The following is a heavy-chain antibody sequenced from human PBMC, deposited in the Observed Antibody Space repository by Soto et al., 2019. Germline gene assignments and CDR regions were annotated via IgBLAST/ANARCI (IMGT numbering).Heavy chain of an antibody. CDR2: ISNDGSTK. V-gene: IGHV3-30*18. J-gene: IGHJ4*02. CDR1: GLTFSIYG. Sequence: QVQLVESGGGVVQPGRSLRLSCAASGLTFSIYGMHWVRQAPGKGLEWVAVISNDGSTKYYADSVKGRFTISRDNSMNTLYLQMNSLRAEDTAVYYCAKDREDTAMIFDYWGQGTLGTVSS. D-gene: IGHD5-18*01. CDR3: AKDREDTAMIFDY.